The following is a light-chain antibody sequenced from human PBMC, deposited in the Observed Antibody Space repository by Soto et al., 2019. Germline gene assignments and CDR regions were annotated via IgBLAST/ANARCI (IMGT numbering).Light chain of an antibody. CDR3: HQYGSSPQT. CDR1: QSVSSSY. V-gene: IGKV3-20*01. Sequence: EIVLKQSPGTLSLSPGERATLSCRASQSVSSSYLAWYQQKPGQAPRLLIYGASSRATGIPDRFSGSGSGTDFTLTISRLEAEDFAVYYCHQYGSSPQTFGQGTKLEIK. CDR2: GAS. J-gene: IGKJ2*01.